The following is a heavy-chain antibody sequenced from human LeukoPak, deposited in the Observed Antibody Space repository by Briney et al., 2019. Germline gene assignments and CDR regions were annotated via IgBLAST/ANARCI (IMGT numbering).Heavy chain of an antibody. V-gene: IGHV1-18*01. CDR2: ISAYNGNT. J-gene: IGHJ5*02. Sequence: ASVKVSCKASGYTFTSYGISWVRQAPRQGLEWMGWISAYNGNTNYAQKLQGRVTMTTDTSTSTAYMELRSLRSDDTAVYYCARDGGYYYDSSGYLPWFDPWGQGTLVTVSS. CDR1: GYTFTSYG. D-gene: IGHD3-22*01. CDR3: ARDGGYYYDSSGYLPWFDP.